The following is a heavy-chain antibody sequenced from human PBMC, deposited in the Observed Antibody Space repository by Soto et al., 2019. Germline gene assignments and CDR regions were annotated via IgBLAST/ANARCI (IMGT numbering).Heavy chain of an antibody. J-gene: IGHJ5*02. Sequence: QVQLQESGPGLVKPSETLSLTCTISGGSISTYYWTWIRQPPGKGLEWIGYIYYRGSTNYNPSLEGRVTISVDTSKNQFSRKLGSVTAADTAVYYCAKTIAEGNWFDPWGQGTLVTVSS. CDR3: AKTIAEGNWFDP. D-gene: IGHD6-13*01. CDR2: IYYRGST. CDR1: GGSISTYY. V-gene: IGHV4-59*08.